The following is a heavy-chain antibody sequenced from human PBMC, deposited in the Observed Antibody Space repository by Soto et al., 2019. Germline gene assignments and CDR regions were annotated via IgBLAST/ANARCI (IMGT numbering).Heavy chain of an antibody. D-gene: IGHD2-2*01. Sequence: SETLSLTCTVSGGSISSYYWSWIRQPAGKGLEWIGRIYTSGSTNYNPSLKSRVTMSVDTPKNQFSLKLSSVTAADTAVYYCARDCSTSCYNWFDPWGQGTLVTSPQ. J-gene: IGHJ5*02. V-gene: IGHV4-4*07. CDR1: GGSISSYY. CDR2: IYTSGST. CDR3: ARDCSTSCYNWFDP.